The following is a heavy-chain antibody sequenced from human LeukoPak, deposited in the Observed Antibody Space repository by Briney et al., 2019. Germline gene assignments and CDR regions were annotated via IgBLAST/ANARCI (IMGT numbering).Heavy chain of an antibody. CDR2: IYYSGTT. CDR1: GGSFSSYY. CDR3: ARGLPTIVVVPAAMTL. J-gene: IGHJ4*02. Sequence: SETLSLTCAVYGGSFSSYYWGWIRQPPGKGLEWIGSIYYSGTTYYNPSLKSRVTMSVDTSKNQFSLILSSVTAADTAVYFCARGLPTIVVVPAAMTLWGQGTLVTVSS. V-gene: IGHV4-39*07. D-gene: IGHD2-2*01.